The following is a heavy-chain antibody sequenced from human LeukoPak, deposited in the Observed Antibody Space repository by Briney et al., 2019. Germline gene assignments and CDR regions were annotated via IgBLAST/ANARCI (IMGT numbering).Heavy chain of an antibody. J-gene: IGHJ4*02. Sequence: GGSLRLSCVASGFTFSSYRMSWVRQASGKGLEWVSDISGSGGSTYYADSVKGRFTISRDKSKNTLYLQMNSLRVDDTAVYYCAKVIGEQWLASPDYWGQGTLVTVSS. CDR3: AKVIGEQWLASPDY. D-gene: IGHD6-19*01. CDR2: ISGSGGST. V-gene: IGHV3-23*01. CDR1: GFTFSSYR.